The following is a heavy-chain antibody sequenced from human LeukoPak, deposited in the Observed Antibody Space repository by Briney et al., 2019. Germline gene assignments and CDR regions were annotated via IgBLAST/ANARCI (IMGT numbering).Heavy chain of an antibody. CDR2: IRGDGGTT. D-gene: IGHD6-13*01. CDR3: AKVYVGSWYAYDH. J-gene: IGHJ4*02. CDR1: GFTFDDYA. V-gene: IGHV3-43*02. Sequence: GGSLRLSCTASGFTFDDYAMHWVRQAPAKGLEWVSLIRGDGGTTDYADSVKGRFTISRDNRRNSLYLHMNSLRTEDTALYFCAKVYVGSWYAYDHWGQGTLVTVSS.